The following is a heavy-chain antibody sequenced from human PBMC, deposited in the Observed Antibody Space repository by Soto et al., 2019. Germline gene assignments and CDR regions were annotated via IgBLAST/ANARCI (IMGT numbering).Heavy chain of an antibody. J-gene: IGHJ3*01. Sequence: GESLKLSCNGPGSNFTNYWYRWVRQMPGKGLEWMGRIDPSDSYINYSPSFQGHVTISDDKYITTAYLQWSSLKASDTAIYFCASYDYSWHEAFDVLGQGTMVTVSS. V-gene: IGHV5-10-1*01. D-gene: IGHD3-16*01. CDR2: IDPSDSYI. CDR3: ASYDYSWHEAFDV. CDR1: GSNFTNYW.